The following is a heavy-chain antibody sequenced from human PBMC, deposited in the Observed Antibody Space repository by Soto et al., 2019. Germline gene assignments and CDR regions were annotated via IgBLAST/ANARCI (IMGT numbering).Heavy chain of an antibody. D-gene: IGHD3-22*01. J-gene: IGHJ4*02. V-gene: IGHV1-69*12. CDR1: GGTFSSYA. CDR2: IIPIFGTA. Sequence: QVQLVQSGAEVKKPGSSVKVSCKASGGTFSSYAISWVRQAPGQGLEWMGGIIPIFGTANYAQKFQGRVTITAAESTSTAYVELSSLRSEDTAVYYCALGGYYDSSGHGFYYFDYWGQGTLVTVSS. CDR3: ALGGYYDSSGHGFYYFDY.